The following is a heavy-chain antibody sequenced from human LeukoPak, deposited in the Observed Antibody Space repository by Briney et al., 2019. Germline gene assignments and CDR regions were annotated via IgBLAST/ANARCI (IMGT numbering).Heavy chain of an antibody. J-gene: IGHJ4*02. CDR3: ARMGDTAMCS. V-gene: IGHV4-39*07. D-gene: IGHD5-18*01. Sequence: PSEALSLTCTVSGGSISSSSYYWGWIRHPPGKAMEWIGSIYYSGSTYYNPSLKSRVTISVDTSKNQFSLKLSSVTAADTAVYYCARMGDTAMCSWGQGTLVTVSS. CDR2: IYYSGST. CDR1: GGSISSSSYY.